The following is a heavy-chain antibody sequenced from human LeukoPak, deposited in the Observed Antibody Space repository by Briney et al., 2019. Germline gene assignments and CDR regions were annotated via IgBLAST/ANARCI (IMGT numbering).Heavy chain of an antibody. CDR1: GFTFSSYG. V-gene: IGHV3-33*08. J-gene: IGHJ4*02. CDR2: IWYDGSNK. Sequence: GGSLRLSCAASGFTFSSYGMHWVRQVPGKGLEWVALIWYDGSNKYYSDSVKGRFTISRDNSKNTLYLQMNSLRAEDTAVYYCAREGPRGNSQFDYWGQGTLVTVSS. CDR3: AREGPRGNSQFDY. D-gene: IGHD4-23*01.